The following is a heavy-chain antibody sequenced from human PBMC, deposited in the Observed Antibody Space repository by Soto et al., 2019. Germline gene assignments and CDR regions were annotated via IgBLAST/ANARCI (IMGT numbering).Heavy chain of an antibody. D-gene: IGHD2-8*01. CDR1: GFAFSSYA. CDR2: ISGSGGSA. Sequence: PGGSLRLSCAASGFAFSSYAMNWVRQAPGKGLEWVSGISGSGGSASYADSVKGRFTISRDNPKKTLYLQMNSLRAEDTAVYYCAKARCTTSNCYVPDYWGQGTLVTVSS. V-gene: IGHV3-23*01. CDR3: AKARCTTSNCYVPDY. J-gene: IGHJ4*02.